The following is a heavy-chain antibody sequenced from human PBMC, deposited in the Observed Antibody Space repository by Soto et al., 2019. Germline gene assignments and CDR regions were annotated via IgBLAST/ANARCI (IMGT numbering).Heavy chain of an antibody. V-gene: IGHV1-18*01. CDR3: ARGRYGAY. CDR1: GYAFTTYG. D-gene: IGHD3-10*01. CDR2: ISAHNGNT. J-gene: IGHJ4*02. Sequence: QVHLVQSGAEVKKPGASVKVSCKGSGYAFTTYGITWVRQAPGQGLEWMGWISAHNGNTNYAQKPQGRATVTRDTSTCASYMELRILRSDDTDVYVCARGRYGAYWGQVALVTVSS.